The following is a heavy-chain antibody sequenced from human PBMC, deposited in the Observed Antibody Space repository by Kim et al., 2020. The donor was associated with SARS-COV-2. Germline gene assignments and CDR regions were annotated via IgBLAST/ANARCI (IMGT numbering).Heavy chain of an antibody. CDR3: ARSRGGYCSSTSCRRGAFDI. CDR1: GGSISSSSYY. D-gene: IGHD2-2*01. CDR2: IYYSGST. Sequence: SETLSLTCTVSGGSISSSSYYWGWIRQPPGKGLEWIGSIYYSGSTYYNPSLKSRVTISVDTSKNQFSLKLSSVTAADTAVYYCARSRGGYCSSTSCRRGAFDIWGQGTMVTVSS. V-gene: IGHV4-39*01. J-gene: IGHJ3*02.